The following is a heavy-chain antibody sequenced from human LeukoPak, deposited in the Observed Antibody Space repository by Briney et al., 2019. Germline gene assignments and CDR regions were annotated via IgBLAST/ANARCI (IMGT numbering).Heavy chain of an antibody. V-gene: IGHV1-69*13. CDR1: GGTFSSYA. D-gene: IGHD3-10*01. CDR2: IIPIFGTA. CDR3: ARKVVRGVIHYFDY. J-gene: IGHJ4*02. Sequence: SVKVSCKASGGTFSSYAISWVRQAPGQELEWMGGIIPIFGTANYAQKFQGRVTITADESTSTAYMELSSLRSEDTAVYYCARKVVRGVIHYFDYWGQGTLVTVSS.